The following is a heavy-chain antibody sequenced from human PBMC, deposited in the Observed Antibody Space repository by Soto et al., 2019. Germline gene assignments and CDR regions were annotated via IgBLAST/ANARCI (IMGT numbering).Heavy chain of an antibody. CDR3: ARGYSGGYYYAMDV. J-gene: IGHJ6*02. CDR2: IIPMYNKP. V-gene: IGHV1-69*01. Sequence: QVQLVQSGAEVKKPGSSVRVSCQASGGTFTTYAFNWVRQAPGQGLECMGGIIPMYNKPNYAPNFLGRVTISADPSTSTAYMELTTLRSEDTAVYFCARGYSGGYYYAMDVWGQGTTVTVSS. D-gene: IGHD4-4*01. CDR1: GGTFTTYA.